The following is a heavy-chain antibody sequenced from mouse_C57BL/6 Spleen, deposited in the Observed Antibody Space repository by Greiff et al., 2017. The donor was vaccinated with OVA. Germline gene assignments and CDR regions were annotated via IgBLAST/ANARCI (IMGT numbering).Heavy chain of an antibody. Sequence: QVQLQQPGAELVKPGASVKMSCKASGYTFTSYWITWVKQRPGQGLEWIGDIYPGSGSTNYNEKFKSKATLTVDTSSSTAYMQRSSLTSEDSAVYYCARENYSNHYFDYWGQGTTLTVSS. V-gene: IGHV1-55*01. CDR2: IYPGSGST. D-gene: IGHD2-5*01. J-gene: IGHJ2*01. CDR1: GYTFTSYW. CDR3: ARENYSNHYFDY.